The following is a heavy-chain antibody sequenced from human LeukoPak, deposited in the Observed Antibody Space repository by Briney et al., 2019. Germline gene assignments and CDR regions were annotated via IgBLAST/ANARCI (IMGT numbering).Heavy chain of an antibody. CDR1: GYTFTSYA. D-gene: IGHD5-12*01. J-gene: IGHJ6*02. V-gene: IGHV1-3*01. Sequence: ASVKVSCTASGYTFTSYAMHWVRQAPGQRLEWMGWINAGYGNTKYSQKFQGRVTITRDTSASTAYMELSSLSSEDTAVYYCARGSGLGGMDVWGQGTTVSVSS. CDR2: INAGYGNT. CDR3: ARGSGLGGMDV.